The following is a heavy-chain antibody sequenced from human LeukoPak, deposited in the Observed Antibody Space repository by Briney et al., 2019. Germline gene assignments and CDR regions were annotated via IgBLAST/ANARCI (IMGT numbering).Heavy chain of an antibody. Sequence: SETLSLTCTVSGYSISSDYYWGWIRQPPGKGLEWIGSVYHSGSTYYNPSLRSRVTISGDTSKNQFSLKLSSVTAADTAVYYCARESNLLSHDAFDIWGQGTMVTVSS. CDR2: VYHSGST. J-gene: IGHJ3*02. D-gene: IGHD2-15*01. CDR1: GYSISSDYY. V-gene: IGHV4-38-2*02. CDR3: ARESNLLSHDAFDI.